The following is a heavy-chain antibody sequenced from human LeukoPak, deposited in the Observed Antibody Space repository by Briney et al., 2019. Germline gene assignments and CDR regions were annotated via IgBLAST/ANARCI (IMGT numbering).Heavy chain of an antibody. CDR2: INPNSGGT. J-gene: IGHJ4*02. D-gene: IGHD6-13*01. CDR1: GFTFSSYG. V-gene: IGHV1-2*02. CDR3: ARAPSSSWDGDY. Sequence: GGSLRLSCAASGFTFSSYGMHWVRQAPGQGLEWMGWINPNSGGTNYAQKFQGRVTMTRDTSISTAYMELSRLRSDDTAVYYCARAPSSSWDGDYWGQGTLVTVSS.